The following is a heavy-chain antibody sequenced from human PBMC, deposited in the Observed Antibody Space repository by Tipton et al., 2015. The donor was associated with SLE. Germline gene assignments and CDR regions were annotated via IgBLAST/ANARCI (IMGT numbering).Heavy chain of an antibody. D-gene: IGHD3-16*01. CDR3: ARAQGITFGGAGYYYYMDV. CDR2: IDPSDSYT. V-gene: IGHV5-10-1*01. Sequence: VQLVQSGAEVKKPGESLKISCKGSGYSFTSYWIGWVRQMPGKGLEWMGRIDPSDSYTNYSPSFQGHVTISADKSISTAYLQWSSLKASDTAMYYCARAQGITFGGAGYYYYMDVWGKGTTVTVSS. CDR1: GYSFTSYW. J-gene: IGHJ6*03.